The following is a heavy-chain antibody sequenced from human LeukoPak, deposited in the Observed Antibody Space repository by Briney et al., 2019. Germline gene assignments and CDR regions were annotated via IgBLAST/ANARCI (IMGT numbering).Heavy chain of an antibody. D-gene: IGHD1-26*01. V-gene: IGHV1-3*01. Sequence: WASVKVSCKASGYTFAGYAIFWVRQAPGQRLEWMGWISAGNGDTRYSQKFHDRLTISRDTPASTVYVELSSLRSEDTAIYYCARDRGNYLLPYWGQGTLVTVSS. J-gene: IGHJ4*02. CDR3: ARDRGNYLLPY. CDR1: GYTFAGYA. CDR2: ISAGNGDT.